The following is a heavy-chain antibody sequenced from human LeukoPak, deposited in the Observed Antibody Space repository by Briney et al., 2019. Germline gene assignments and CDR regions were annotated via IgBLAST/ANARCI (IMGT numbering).Heavy chain of an antibody. CDR1: GFTFSSYA. Sequence: GGSLRLSCAASGFTFSSYAMSWVRQAPGKGLEWVSAISGSGGSTYYADSVNGRFTISGDNSKNTLYLQMNSLRAEDTAVYYCASYSSSWYDNWFDPWGQGTLVTVSS. D-gene: IGHD6-13*01. CDR2: ISGSGGST. V-gene: IGHV3-23*01. J-gene: IGHJ5*02. CDR3: ASYSSSWYDNWFDP.